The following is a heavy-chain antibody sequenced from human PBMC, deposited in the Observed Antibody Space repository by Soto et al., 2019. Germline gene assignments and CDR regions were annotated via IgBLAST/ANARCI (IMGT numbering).Heavy chain of an antibody. V-gene: IGHV4-34*01. D-gene: IGHD3-3*01. Sequence: QVQLQQWGAGLLKPSETLSLTCAVYGGSFSGYYWSWIRQPPGKGLEWIGEINHSGSTNYNPSLKRRVTISVDTSKNQFSLKLSSVTAADTAVYYCARGPPATYYDFWSGYYTLLFWFDPWGQGTLVTVSS. J-gene: IGHJ5*02. CDR2: INHSGST. CDR3: ARGPPATYYDFWSGYYTLLFWFDP. CDR1: GGSFSGYY.